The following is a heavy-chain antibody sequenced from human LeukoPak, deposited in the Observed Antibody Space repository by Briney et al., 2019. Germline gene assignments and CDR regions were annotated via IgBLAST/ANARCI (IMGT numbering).Heavy chain of an antibody. CDR2: ISYDGRNK. Sequence: GGSLRLSCAASGFTFSSYAMHWVRQAPGKGLEWVAVISYDGRNKYYGESEGRFTISRDNSKNTLYLQMNSLRAEDTAVYYCARDTRGARDNYFDYWGQGTLVTVSS. D-gene: IGHD3-16*01. CDR1: GFTFSSYA. V-gene: IGHV3-30*04. J-gene: IGHJ4*02. CDR3: ARDTRGARDNYFDY.